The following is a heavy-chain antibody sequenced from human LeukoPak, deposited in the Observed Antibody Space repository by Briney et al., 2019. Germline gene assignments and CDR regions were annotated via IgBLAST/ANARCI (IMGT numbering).Heavy chain of an antibody. CDR2: INPNSGGT. CDR1: GYTFTGYY. Sequence: ASVKVPCKASGYTFTGYYMHWVRQAPGQGLEWMEWINPNSGGTNYAQKFQGRVTMTRDTSISTAYMELSRLRSDDTAVYYCARVLRGYYYDSSGYYGLDYWGQGTLVTVSS. V-gene: IGHV1-2*02. CDR3: ARVLRGYYYDSSGYYGLDY. D-gene: IGHD3-22*01. J-gene: IGHJ4*02.